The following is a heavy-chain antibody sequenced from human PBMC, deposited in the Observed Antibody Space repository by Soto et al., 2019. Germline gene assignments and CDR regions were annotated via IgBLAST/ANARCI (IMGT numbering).Heavy chain of an antibody. CDR1: GFTFSSYA. CDR3: AKSGDYGGTNDAFDI. Sequence: GGSLRLSCAASGFTFSSYAMSWVRQAPGKGLEWVSAISGSGGSTYYGDSVKGRFTIYRDNSKNTLYRQMNSLRAEDTAVYYCAKSGDYGGTNDAFDIWGQGTMVTVSS. CDR2: ISGSGGST. V-gene: IGHV3-23*01. D-gene: IGHD4-17*01. J-gene: IGHJ3*02.